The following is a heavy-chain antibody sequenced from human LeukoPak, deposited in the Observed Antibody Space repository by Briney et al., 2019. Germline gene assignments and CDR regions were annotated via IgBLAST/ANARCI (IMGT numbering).Heavy chain of an antibody. CDR3: ARGRWTFDY. Sequence: SETLSLTCTVSGDSISSSSYYWGWIRQPPGKGLEWIGSIYYSGSTYYNPSLKSRVTISVDTSKNQFSLKLTSVTAADTAVYYCARGRWTFDYWGQGTLVTVSS. J-gene: IGHJ4*02. CDR2: IYYSGST. V-gene: IGHV4-39*07. D-gene: IGHD4-23*01. CDR1: GDSISSSSYY.